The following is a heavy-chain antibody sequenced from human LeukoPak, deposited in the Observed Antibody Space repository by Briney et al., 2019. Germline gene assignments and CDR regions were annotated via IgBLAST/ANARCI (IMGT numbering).Heavy chain of an antibody. CDR1: GYTFTSYA. J-gene: IGHJ4*02. V-gene: IGHV7-4-1*02. Sequence: GASVKVSCKASGYTFTSYAMNWVRQAPGQGLEWMGWINTNTGNPTYAQGFTGRFDFSLDTSVSTAYLQISSLKAEDTAVYYCASSQFWSGYYTGYFDYWGQGTLVTVSS. D-gene: IGHD3-3*01. CDR3: ASSQFWSGYYTGYFDY. CDR2: INTNTGNP.